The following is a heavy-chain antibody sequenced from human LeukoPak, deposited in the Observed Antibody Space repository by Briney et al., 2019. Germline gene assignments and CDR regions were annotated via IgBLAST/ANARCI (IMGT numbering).Heavy chain of an antibody. CDR3: IRSNYDILTGYYKTDY. CDR2: IRSKTNSYAT. V-gene: IGHV3-73*01. Sequence: QPGGSLRLSCAASGFTFSGSAMHWVRQASGKGLEWVGRIRSKTNSYATVYAASVKGRFTISRDDSKNTAYLQMNSLKTEDTAVYYCIRSNYDILTGYYKTDYWGQGTLVTVSS. J-gene: IGHJ4*02. D-gene: IGHD3-9*01. CDR1: GFTFSGSA.